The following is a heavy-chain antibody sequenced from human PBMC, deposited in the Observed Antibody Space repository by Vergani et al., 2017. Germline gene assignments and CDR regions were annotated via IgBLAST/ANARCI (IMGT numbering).Heavy chain of an antibody. J-gene: IGHJ6*02. V-gene: IGHV4-34*01. CDR1: GGSFSGYY. D-gene: IGHD2-15*01. CDR2: INHSGST. Sequence: QVQLQQWGAGLLKPSETLSLTCAVYGGSFSGYYWSWIRQPPGKGLEWIGEINHSGSTNSNPSLKSRVTIAVDTSKHQFSLKLSSVTAAATAVYYCARGLCGGGSCYACYYYYGMDVWGQGTTVTVSS. CDR3: ARGLCGGGSCYACYYYYGMDV.